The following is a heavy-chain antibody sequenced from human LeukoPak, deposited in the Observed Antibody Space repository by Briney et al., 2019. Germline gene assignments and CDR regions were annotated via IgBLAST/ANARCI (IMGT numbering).Heavy chain of an antibody. Sequence: PSETLSLTCTVSGGSISSSSYYWSWIRQPPGKGLEWIGYIYYSGSTNYNPSLKSRVTISVDTSKNQFSLKLSSVTAADTAVYYCARGVWAPAADNWFDPWGQGTLVTVSS. CDR2: IYYSGST. V-gene: IGHV4-61*01. CDR1: GGSISSSSYY. CDR3: ARGVWAPAADNWFDP. J-gene: IGHJ5*02. D-gene: IGHD2-2*01.